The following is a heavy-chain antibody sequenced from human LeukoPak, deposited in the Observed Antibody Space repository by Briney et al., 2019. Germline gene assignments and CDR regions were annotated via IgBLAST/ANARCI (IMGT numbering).Heavy chain of an antibody. Sequence: GGSLRLSCSASGFPFSSYAMHWVRQAPGKGLEYVSAISDSGGSTYYADSVSRRFTLSRDYSKNTLYLQNRAEDTAVDLFLREYSFGPYGMDVWGQGTTVTVSS. J-gene: IGHJ6*02. D-gene: IGHD2-15*01. CDR1: GFPFSSYA. CDR3: LREYSFGPYGMDV. V-gene: IGHV3-64D*09. CDR2: ISDSGGST.